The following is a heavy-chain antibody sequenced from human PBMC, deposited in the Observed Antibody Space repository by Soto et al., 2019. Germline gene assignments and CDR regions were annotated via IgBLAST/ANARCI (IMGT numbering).Heavy chain of an antibody. CDR1: GGSISGGGYY. CDR3: ARISTDSSGYYWGFDY. Sequence: LSLTCPVSGGSISGGGYYWSWIRQHPGKGLEWIGYIYYSGSTYYNPSLKSRVTIAVDSSKNQFSLNLSSVTAADTAVYYCARISTDSSGYYWGFDYWGQGTLVTVSS. CDR2: IYYSGST. J-gene: IGHJ4*02. V-gene: IGHV4-31*03. D-gene: IGHD3-22*01.